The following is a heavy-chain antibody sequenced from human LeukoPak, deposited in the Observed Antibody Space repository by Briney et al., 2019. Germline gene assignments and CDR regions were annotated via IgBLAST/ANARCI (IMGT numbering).Heavy chain of an antibody. D-gene: IGHD3-9*01. CDR1: GFTFSSYA. J-gene: IGHJ4*02. CDR2: ISSNGGST. Sequence: TGGSLRLSCAASGFTFSSYAMHWVRQAPGKGLEYVSAISSNGGSTYYANSVKGRFTISRDNSKNTLYLQMGSLRAEDMAVYYCARDALPLDILTGPVDYWGQGTLVTVSS. CDR3: ARDALPLDILTGPVDY. V-gene: IGHV3-64*01.